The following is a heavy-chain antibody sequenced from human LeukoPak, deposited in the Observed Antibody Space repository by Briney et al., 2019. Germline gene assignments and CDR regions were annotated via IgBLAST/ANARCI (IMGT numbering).Heavy chain of an antibody. V-gene: IGHV1-69*05. J-gene: IGHJ4*02. Sequence: SVKVSCKASGGTFSSYAISWVRQAPGQGLEWMGGIIPIFGTANYAQKFQGRVTMTRDTSTSTVYMELSSLRSEDTAVYYCARDYGGSGYYFDYWGQGTLVTVSS. CDR3: ARDYGGSGYYFDY. D-gene: IGHD4-23*01. CDR2: IIPIFGTA. CDR1: GGTFSSYA.